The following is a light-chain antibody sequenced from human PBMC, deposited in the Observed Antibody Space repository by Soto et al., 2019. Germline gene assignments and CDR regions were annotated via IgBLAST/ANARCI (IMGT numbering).Light chain of an antibody. CDR3: QQYGSSPHA. Sequence: SACTVSLYQREKVTLSCGASQSVSSSYLAWYQQKPGQAPRLLIYGASSRATGIPDRFSGSGSGTDFTLTISCLEPEDFAVYFCQQYGSSPHAFGGGTKVDIK. CDR2: GAS. V-gene: IGKV3-20*01. CDR1: QSVSSSY. J-gene: IGKJ4*01.